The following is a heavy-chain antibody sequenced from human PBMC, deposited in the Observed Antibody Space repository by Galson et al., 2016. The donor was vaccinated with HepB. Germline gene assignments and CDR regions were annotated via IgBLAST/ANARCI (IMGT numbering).Heavy chain of an antibody. J-gene: IGHJ2*01. CDR2: IYYSGST. D-gene: IGHD2-8*02. Sequence: TLSLTCTVSGGSISSGGYYWSWIRQHPGKGLEWIGYIYYSGSTYYNPSLKSRVTISVDTSKNQFSLKLSSVTAADTAVYYCARARILYWASYWYFELWGRGTLVTVSS. CDR3: ARARILYWASYWYFEL. CDR1: GGSISSGGYY. V-gene: IGHV4-31*03.